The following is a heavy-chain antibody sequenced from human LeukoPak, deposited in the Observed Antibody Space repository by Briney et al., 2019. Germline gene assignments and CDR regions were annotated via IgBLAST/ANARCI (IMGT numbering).Heavy chain of an antibody. Sequence: PGGSLRLSCAASGFTFSSYAMHWVRQAPGKGLEWVAVISYDGSNKYYADSVKGRFTISRDNSKNTLYLQMNSLRAEDTAVYYCASPVWVYCGGDCPDIDYWGQGTLVTVSS. J-gene: IGHJ4*02. CDR3: ASPVWVYCGGDCPDIDY. V-gene: IGHV3-30*04. CDR2: ISYDGSNK. CDR1: GFTFSSYA. D-gene: IGHD2-21*02.